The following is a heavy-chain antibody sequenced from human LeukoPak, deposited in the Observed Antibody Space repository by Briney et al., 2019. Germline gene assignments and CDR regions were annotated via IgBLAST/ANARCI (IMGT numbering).Heavy chain of an antibody. CDR1: GYTFTSYY. Sequence: ASVKVYCKASGYTFTSYYMHWVRQAPGQGLEWMGIINPSGGSTSYAQKFQGRVTMTRDTSTSTVYMELSSLRSEDTAVYYCARVAYGDYLVDYWGQGTLVTVSS. J-gene: IGHJ4*02. V-gene: IGHV1-46*01. CDR2: INPSGGST. D-gene: IGHD4-17*01. CDR3: ARVAYGDYLVDY.